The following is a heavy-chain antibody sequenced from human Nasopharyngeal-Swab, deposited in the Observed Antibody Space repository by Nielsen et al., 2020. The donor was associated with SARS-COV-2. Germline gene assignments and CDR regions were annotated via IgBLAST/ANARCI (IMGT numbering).Heavy chain of an antibody. CDR2: MNPNTGNT. CDR1: VGTFSRHG. Sequence: ASVKVSCKASVGTFSRHGISWVRQAPGQGLEWMGWMNPNTGNTGYAQKFQGRVTMTRNTSISTAYMELSSLRSEDTAVYYCARGNGYYYMDVWGKGTTVTVSS. J-gene: IGHJ6*03. V-gene: IGHV1-8*01. CDR3: ARGNGYYYMDV.